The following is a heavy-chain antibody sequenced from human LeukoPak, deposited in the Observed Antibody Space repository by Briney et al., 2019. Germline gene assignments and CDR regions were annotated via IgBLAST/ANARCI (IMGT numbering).Heavy chain of an antibody. D-gene: IGHD3-3*01. CDR1: GGSISSSNW. J-gene: IGHJ3*02. V-gene: IGHV4-4*02. Sequence: PSGTLSLTCAVSGGSISSSNWWSWVRQPPGKGLEWIGEIYHSGSTNYNPSLKSRVTMSVDTSKNQFSLKLSSVTAADTAVYYCASSDLRFLEWSPYDAFDIWGQGTMVTVSS. CDR2: IYHSGST. CDR3: ASSDLRFLEWSPYDAFDI.